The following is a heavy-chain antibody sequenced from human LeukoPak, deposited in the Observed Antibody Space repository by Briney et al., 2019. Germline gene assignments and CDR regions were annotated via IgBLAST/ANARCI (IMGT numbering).Heavy chain of an antibody. Sequence: ETLSLTCAVSGYSISSGYYWGWIRQPPGKGLEWVSVIYSGGSTYYADSVKGPFTISRDNSKNTLYLQMTSLRAEDTAVYYCAREEYGVDYWGQGTLVTVSS. CDR3: AREEYGVDY. J-gene: IGHJ4*02. CDR1: GYSISSGYY. CDR2: IYSGGST. V-gene: IGHV3-53*01. D-gene: IGHD2/OR15-2a*01.